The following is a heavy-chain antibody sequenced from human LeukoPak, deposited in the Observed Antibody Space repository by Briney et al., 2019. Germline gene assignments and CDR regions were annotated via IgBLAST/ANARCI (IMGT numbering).Heavy chain of an antibody. Sequence: SETLSLTCAVYGGSFSGYYWSWIRQPPGKGLEWIGEINHSGSTNCNPSLKSRVTISVDTSKNQFSLKLSSVTAADTAVYYCARGLLIAVAGNAFDYWGQGTLVAVSS. V-gene: IGHV4-34*01. J-gene: IGHJ4*02. D-gene: IGHD6-19*01. CDR3: ARGLLIAVAGNAFDY. CDR2: INHSGST. CDR1: GGSFSGYY.